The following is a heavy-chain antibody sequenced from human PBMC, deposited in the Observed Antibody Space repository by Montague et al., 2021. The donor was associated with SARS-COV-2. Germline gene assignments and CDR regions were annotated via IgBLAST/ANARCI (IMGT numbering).Heavy chain of an antibody. CDR3: ASYDFGSGYTKDL. Sequence: TLSLTCTVSGVSITSDIYFWHWFRQPAGKGLEWIGRVYPLATNKYXPSLRSRLTLAFDTSKNQISLNLTSETAADAAVYYCASYDFGSGYTKDLWGPGVRVTVSS. CDR2: VYPLATN. J-gene: IGHJ5*02. V-gene: IGHV4-61*02. CDR1: GVSITSDIYF. D-gene: IGHD3-3*01.